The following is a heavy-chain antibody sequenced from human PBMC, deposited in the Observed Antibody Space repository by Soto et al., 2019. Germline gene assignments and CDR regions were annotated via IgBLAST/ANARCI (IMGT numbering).Heavy chain of an antibody. Sequence: EVQLVESGGDLVQPGGSLRLSCAASGLSFVSGWMTWVPQPQGKGLGGVANIKKDGGKINDLDSVRGGFTVSRDNANNSLYLEMNSLRAEDTALYYCARDVSPGSSSLYLDAFDIWGQGTMVTVSS. CDR2: IKKDGGKI. V-gene: IGHV3-7*05. CDR3: ARDVSPGSSSLYLDAFDI. J-gene: IGHJ3*02. D-gene: IGHD6-13*01. CDR1: GLSFVSGW.